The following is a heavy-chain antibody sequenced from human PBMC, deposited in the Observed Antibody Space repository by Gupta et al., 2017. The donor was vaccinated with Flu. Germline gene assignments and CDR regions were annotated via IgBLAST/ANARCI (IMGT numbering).Heavy chain of an antibody. CDR3: TRLRGVTVGYNWFDP. D-gene: IGHD3-22*01. Sequence: RGSYWSWIRQPPGKGPEWIGEIDHSGGTNYNPSRKSRVTMSVDTSKNQFSLNLYSVKAEDTAIYYCTRLRGVTVGYNWFDPWGQGTLVTVSS. V-gene: IGHV4-34*01. CDR2: IDHSGGT. J-gene: IGHJ5*02. CDR1: RGSY.